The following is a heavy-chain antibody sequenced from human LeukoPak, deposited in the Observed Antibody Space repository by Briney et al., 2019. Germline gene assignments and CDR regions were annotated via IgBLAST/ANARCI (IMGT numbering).Heavy chain of an antibody. D-gene: IGHD1-26*01. CDR2: INPNSGAT. J-gene: IGHJ4*02. V-gene: IGHV1-2*06. CDR3: ARVLFRGSSRFHY. CDR1: GYTFTDNY. Sequence: ASVKVSCKASGYTFTDNYIHWVRQAPGQGLEWMGRINPNSGATNYAQNFLGRVTMARDTSISTAYMELNSLTSDDTAVYYCARVLFRGSSRFHYGGQGTLVIVSS.